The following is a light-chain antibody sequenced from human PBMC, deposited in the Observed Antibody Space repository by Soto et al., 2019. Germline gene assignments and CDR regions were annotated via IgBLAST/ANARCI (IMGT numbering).Light chain of an antibody. V-gene: IGKV1-33*01. CDR2: DAS. CDR3: QQYDNLPLT. CDR1: QDISNH. J-gene: IGKJ4*01. Sequence: DIQMTQSPSSLSASVGDRVTITCQASQDISNHLNWYRQRPGKAPKLLIYDASNVETGVPSRFSGSGSGTDFTFTISSLQPEDIATYYCQQYDNLPLTFGGGTKVEIK.